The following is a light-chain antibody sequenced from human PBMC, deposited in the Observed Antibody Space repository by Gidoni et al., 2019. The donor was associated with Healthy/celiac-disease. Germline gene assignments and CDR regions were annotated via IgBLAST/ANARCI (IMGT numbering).Light chain of an antibody. CDR3: QAWDGSTEV. J-gene: IGLJ1*01. CDR1: KLGDKY. V-gene: IGLV3-1*01. Sequence: YELTQPPSVSVSPGQTASITCSGDKLGDKYACWYQQKPGQSPVLVIYQDDKRPSGIPERFSGSNSGSTATLTISGTQAMDEADYYCQAWDGSTEVFGTGTKVTVL. CDR2: QDD.